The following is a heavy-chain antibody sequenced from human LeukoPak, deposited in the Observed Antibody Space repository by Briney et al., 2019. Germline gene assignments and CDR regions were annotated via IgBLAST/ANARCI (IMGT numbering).Heavy chain of an antibody. CDR2: IHSSGPT. Sequence: SETLSLTCTVSGDYISNYYWSWIRQPPGKGLEWIGYIHSSGPTNYNPSLKSRVTTSADTSKNQFSLRLTSVTAADTAVYYCARLRRGGGWYFDLWGRDTLVTVSS. J-gene: IGHJ2*01. D-gene: IGHD3-16*01. CDR1: GDYISNYY. V-gene: IGHV4-4*09. CDR3: ARLRRGGGWYFDL.